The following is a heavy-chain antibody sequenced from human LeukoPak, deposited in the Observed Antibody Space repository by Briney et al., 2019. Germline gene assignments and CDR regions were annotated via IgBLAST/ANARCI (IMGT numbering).Heavy chain of an antibody. V-gene: IGHV3-48*01. J-gene: IGHJ2*01. Sequence: GGSLRLSCAASGFTFSSYSMNWVRQAPGKGLEWVSYISSSGTTIYYADSVKGRFTISRDNAKNSLYLQMNSLRAEDTAVYYCARVPGSYWYFDLWGRGTLVTVSS. CDR1: GFTFSSYS. CDR2: ISSSGTTI. D-gene: IGHD2-15*01. CDR3: ARVPGSYWYFDL.